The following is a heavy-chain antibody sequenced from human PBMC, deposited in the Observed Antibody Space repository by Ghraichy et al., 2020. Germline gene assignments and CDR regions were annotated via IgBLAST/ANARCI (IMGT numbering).Heavy chain of an antibody. D-gene: IGHD2-2*01. V-gene: IGHV4-39*01. CDR3: ARGLLGYCSSISCYGFDY. CDR2: IYYSGSA. Sequence: SDTLSLTCTVSGGSISNSSYYWGWIRQPPGKGLEWIGSIYYSGSAYYNPSLKSRVTISVDTPRNQFSLNLRSVTAADTAIYYCARGLLGYCSSISCYGFDYWGQGPLVTVSS. J-gene: IGHJ4*02. CDR1: GGSISNSSYY.